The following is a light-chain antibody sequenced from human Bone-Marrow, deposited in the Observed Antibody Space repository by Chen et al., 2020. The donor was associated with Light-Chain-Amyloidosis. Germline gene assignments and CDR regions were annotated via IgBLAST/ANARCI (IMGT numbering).Light chain of an antibody. CDR1: DLPTKY. CDR3: CSYAGSYTL. V-gene: IGLV3-25*02. CDR2: RDT. J-gene: IGLJ2*01. Sequence: SYELTQPPSVSVSPGQTARITCSGDDLPTKYAYWYQQKPGQAPVLVIHRDTERPSGISERFSGSKSGNTASLTISGLQAEDEADYYCCSYAGSYTLFGGGTKLTVL.